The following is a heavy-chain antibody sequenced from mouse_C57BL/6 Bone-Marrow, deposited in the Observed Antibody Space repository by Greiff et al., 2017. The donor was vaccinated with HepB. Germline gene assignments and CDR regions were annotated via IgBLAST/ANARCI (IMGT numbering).Heavy chain of an antibody. CDR2: IHPNSGST. J-gene: IGHJ3*01. CDR3: ARGGSTTVVARDWFAC. D-gene: IGHD1-1*01. V-gene: IGHV1-64*01. CDR1: GYTFTSYW. Sequence: VQLQQPGAELVKPGASVKLSCKASGYTFTSYWMLWVKQRPGQGLEWIGMIHPNSGSTNYNETFKSKATLTVDKTSSTAYMQLSSLTSEDSAVYYCARGGSTTVVARDWFACWGQGTLVTVSA.